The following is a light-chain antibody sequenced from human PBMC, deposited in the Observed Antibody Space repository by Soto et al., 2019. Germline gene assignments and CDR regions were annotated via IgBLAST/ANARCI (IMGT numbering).Light chain of an antibody. J-gene: IGLJ1*01. CDR2: EVS. V-gene: IGLV2-14*01. Sequence: QSVLTQPASVSGSPGQSITISCTGTSSDVGAYNLVSRYQHHPDKAPKLMISEVSNRPSGVSDRFSGSKSGNTASLTISGLQAEDEADYYCASLTTTNFVFGTGTKSPS. CDR3: ASLTTTNFV. CDR1: SSDVGAYNL.